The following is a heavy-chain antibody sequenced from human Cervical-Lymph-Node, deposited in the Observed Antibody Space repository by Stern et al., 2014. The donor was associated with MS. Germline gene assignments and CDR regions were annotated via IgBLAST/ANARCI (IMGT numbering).Heavy chain of an antibody. CDR2: IKEDGSEK. CDR3: VRAAFTTGWYYWYFDL. V-gene: IGHV3-7*01. D-gene: IGHD6-19*01. J-gene: IGHJ2*01. CDR1: GFTFSNYW. Sequence: EMQLVESGGGLVQPGGSLRLSCAASGFTFSNYWMNWVRQAPGKGLQWVANIKEDGSEKYYVASVKGRFTISRDNAKNSLYLQVNSLRAEDTAVYYCVRAAFTTGWYYWYFDLWGRGTLITVSS.